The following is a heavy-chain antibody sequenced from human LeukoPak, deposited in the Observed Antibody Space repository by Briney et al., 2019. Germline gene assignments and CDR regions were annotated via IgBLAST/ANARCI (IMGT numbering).Heavy chain of an antibody. V-gene: IGHV3-9*03. J-gene: IGHJ4*02. CDR2: ISWNSGSI. Sequence: GGSLRLSCAASGFNFSSYWMHWVRQAPGKGLEWVSGISWNSGSIVYADSVKGRFTISRDNAKSSLYLQMNSLRAEDMALYYCAKGDTSGLFDHWGQGTLVTVSS. D-gene: IGHD3-22*01. CDR3: AKGDTSGLFDH. CDR1: GFNFSSYW.